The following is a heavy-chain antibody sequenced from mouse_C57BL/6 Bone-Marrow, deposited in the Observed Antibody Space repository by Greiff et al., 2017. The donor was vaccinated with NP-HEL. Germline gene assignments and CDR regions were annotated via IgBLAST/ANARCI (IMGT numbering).Heavy chain of an antibody. Sequence: EVQLQQSGPELVKPGASVKISCKASGYTFTDYYMNWVKQSHGKSLEWIGDINPNNGGTSYNQKFKGKATLTVDKSSSTAYMELRSLTSEDSAVYYCARGSSVRPWFAYWGQGTLVTVSA. CDR3: ARGSSVRPWFAY. CDR1: GYTFTDYY. CDR2: INPNNGGT. J-gene: IGHJ3*01. V-gene: IGHV1-26*01. D-gene: IGHD3-2*02.